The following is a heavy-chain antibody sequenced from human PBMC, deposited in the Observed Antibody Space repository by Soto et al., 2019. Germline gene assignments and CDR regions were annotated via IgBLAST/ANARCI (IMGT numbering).Heavy chain of an antibody. Sequence: GGSLRLSCAASGFTFSSYSMNWVRQAPGKGLEWVSSISSSSSYIYYADSVKGRFTISRDNAKNSLYLQMNSLRAEDTAVYYCARDRGSTRQGGPVNWGQGTLDTGSS. CDR2: ISSSSSYI. D-gene: IGHD3-10*01. V-gene: IGHV3-21*01. CDR3: ARDRGSTRQGGPVN. CDR1: GFTFSSYS. J-gene: IGHJ4*02.